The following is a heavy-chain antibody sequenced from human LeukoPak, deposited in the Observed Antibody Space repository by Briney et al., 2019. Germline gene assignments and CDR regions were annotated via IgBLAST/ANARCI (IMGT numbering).Heavy chain of an antibody. CDR2: ISSSSSYI. CDR3: ARLSAFWSGYYPSTDY. Sequence: GGSLRLSCATSGFTFSSYSMNWVRQAPGKGLEWVSSISSSSSYIYYADSVKGRFTISRDNAKNSLYLQMNSLRAEDTAVYYCARLSAFWSGYYPSTDYWGQGTLVTVSS. D-gene: IGHD3-3*01. J-gene: IGHJ4*02. CDR1: GFTFSSYS. V-gene: IGHV3-21*01.